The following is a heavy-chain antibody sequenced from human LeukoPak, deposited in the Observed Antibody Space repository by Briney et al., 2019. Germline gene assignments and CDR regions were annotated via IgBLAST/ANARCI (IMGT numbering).Heavy chain of an antibody. CDR1: GGSISSGDYY. Sequence: NASQTLSLTCTVSGGSISSGDYYWSWIRQPPGKGLEWIGYIYYSGSTYYNPSLKSRVTISIDTSKNQFSLKLSSVTAADTAVYYCARAGYDSSGYSTYYFDYWGQGTLVTVSS. D-gene: IGHD3-22*01. CDR3: ARAGYDSSGYSTYYFDY. CDR2: IYYSGST. V-gene: IGHV4-30-4*01. J-gene: IGHJ4*02.